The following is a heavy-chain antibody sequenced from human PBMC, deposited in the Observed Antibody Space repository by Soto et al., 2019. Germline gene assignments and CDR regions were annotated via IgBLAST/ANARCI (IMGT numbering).Heavy chain of an antibody. J-gene: IGHJ5*02. CDR2: INHSGST. Sequence: PSETLSLTCAVYGGSFSGYYWSWIRQPPGKGLEWIGEINHSGSTNYNPSLKSRVTISVDTSKNQFSLKLSSVTAADTAVYYCATAELGYCSSTSCLDWFDPWGQGTLVTVSS. V-gene: IGHV4-34*09. CDR3: ATAELGYCSSTSCLDWFDP. D-gene: IGHD2-2*01. CDR1: GGSFSGYY.